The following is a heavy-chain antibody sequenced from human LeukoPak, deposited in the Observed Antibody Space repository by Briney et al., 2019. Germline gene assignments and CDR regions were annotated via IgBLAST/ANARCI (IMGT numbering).Heavy chain of an antibody. D-gene: IGHD3-9*01. CDR2: ISDRTGGT. CDR3: AKASGSLVAPFDY. CDR1: GFTLSSYA. Sequence: GGSLRLSCAASGFTLSSYAISWVRQAPGRGLEWVSLISDRTGGTYYADSVKARFTISRDNSKNTLYLQMNSLRAEDTAAYYCAKASGSLVAPFDYWGQGTLVTVSS. J-gene: IGHJ4*02. V-gene: IGHV3-23*01.